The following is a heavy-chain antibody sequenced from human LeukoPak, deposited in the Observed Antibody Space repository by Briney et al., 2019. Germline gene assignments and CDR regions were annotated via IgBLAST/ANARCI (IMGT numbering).Heavy chain of an antibody. J-gene: IGHJ4*02. CDR3: ARVDDYGDYVPGY. Sequence: PGGSLRLSCAASGFTFSSYWMHWVRQAPGKGLVGVSRINSDGSSTSYADSVKGRFTISRDNAKNTLYLQMNSLRAEDTAVYYCARVDDYGDYVPGYWGQGTLVTVSS. D-gene: IGHD4-17*01. V-gene: IGHV3-74*01. CDR2: INSDGSST. CDR1: GFTFSSYW.